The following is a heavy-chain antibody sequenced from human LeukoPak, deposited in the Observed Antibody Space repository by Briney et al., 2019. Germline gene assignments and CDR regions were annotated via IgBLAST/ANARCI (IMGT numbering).Heavy chain of an antibody. J-gene: IGHJ3*01. Sequence: SETLSLTCTVSGDSVSGHYWSWIRQTPGKALEWIGYVSYSGGTNYNPSLKRRVSISLDTSKNQFSLKLSSPAAADPAVYYCARAPMAITTSAFPDAFDFWGQGTMVTVSS. V-gene: IGHV4-59*02. D-gene: IGHD5-12*01. CDR3: ARAPMAITTSAFPDAFDF. CDR1: GDSVSGHY. CDR2: VSYSGGT.